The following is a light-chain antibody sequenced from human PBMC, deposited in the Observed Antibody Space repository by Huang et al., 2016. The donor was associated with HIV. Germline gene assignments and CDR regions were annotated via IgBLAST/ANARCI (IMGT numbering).Light chain of an antibody. CDR1: QSVSTR. CDR2: EAS. CDR3: QQYNTFT. Sequence: DIQMTQSPSTLSAAIGDRVTITCRASQSVSTRLAWYQQKPGKAPRFLNQEASSLESGVPSRFSGSGSWTEFTLTISSLQPDDSATYSCQQYNTFTFGPGTKVEI. V-gene: IGKV1-5*03. J-gene: IGKJ3*01.